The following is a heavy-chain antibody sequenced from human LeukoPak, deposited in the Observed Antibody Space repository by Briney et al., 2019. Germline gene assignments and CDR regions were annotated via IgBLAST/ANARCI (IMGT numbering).Heavy chain of an antibody. J-gene: IGHJ4*02. CDR2: ISYDGSNK. V-gene: IGHV3-30-3*01. CDR3: AREYSSGWIFDY. CDR1: GLTFSSYA. D-gene: IGHD6-19*01. Sequence: PGGSLRLSCAASGLTFSSYAMHWVRQAPGKGLEWVAVISYDGSNKYYADSVKGRFTISRDNSKNTLYLQMNSLRAEDTAVYYCAREYSSGWIFDYWGQGTLVTVSS.